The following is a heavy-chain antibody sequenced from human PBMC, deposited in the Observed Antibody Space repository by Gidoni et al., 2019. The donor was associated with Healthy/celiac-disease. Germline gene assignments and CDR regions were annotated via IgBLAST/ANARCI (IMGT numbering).Heavy chain of an antibody. CDR2: ISGSGSST. Sequence: EVQRLESGGGLVQPGGSLRLSCAASGFTFSNSAMSWVRHAPGKGLEWVSAISGSGSSTYYADSLKGRFTISRDDSKTTLYLQMNSLRAEYTAVYYCAKGSTLFDYWGQGTLVTVSS. J-gene: IGHJ4*02. CDR1: GFTFSNSA. CDR3: AKGSTLFDY. V-gene: IGHV3-23*01.